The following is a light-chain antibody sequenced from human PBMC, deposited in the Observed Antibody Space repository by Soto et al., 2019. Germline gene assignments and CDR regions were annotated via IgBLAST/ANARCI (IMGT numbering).Light chain of an antibody. CDR2: DAS. CDR1: QSISNW. CDR3: QQYNSYSPFMYT. J-gene: IGKJ2*01. Sequence: DIQMTQSPSTLSASVGDRVTITCRASQSISNWLAWYQQKPGKAPKVLIYDASYLEYGVPSRFSGSGSGTEFTLTISSLQPDDFATYYCQQYNSYSPFMYTFGQGTKLEIK. V-gene: IGKV1-5*01.